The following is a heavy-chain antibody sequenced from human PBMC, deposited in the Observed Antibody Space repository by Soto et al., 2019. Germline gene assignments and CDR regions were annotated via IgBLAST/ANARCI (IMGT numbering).Heavy chain of an antibody. J-gene: IGHJ6*02. D-gene: IGHD2-2*01. CDR1: GGTFSSYA. V-gene: IGHV1-69*13. CDR3: ASNLFVVVPAAMNYYYYGMDV. CDR2: IIPIFGTA. Sequence: SVKVSCKASGGTFSSYAISGVRHAPGQGLEWMGGIIPIFGTANYAQKFQGRVTITADESTSTAYMELSSLRSEDTAVYYCASNLFVVVPAAMNYYYYGMDVWGQGTTVTVSS.